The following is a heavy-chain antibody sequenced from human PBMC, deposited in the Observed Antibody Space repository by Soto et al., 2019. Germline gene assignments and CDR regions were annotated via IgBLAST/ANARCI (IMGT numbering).Heavy chain of an antibody. Sequence: EVQLEECGGGSVQPGRSLRLSCVASGFTFESYAMHWVRQVPGKGLEWVSGISWNSGSIGYEDSVKGRFTISRDNAHKSLYLEMNSLRVEDTAFYYCVKDIHEQWLVSHFEYWGQGALVTVSS. V-gene: IGHV3-9*01. CDR2: ISWNSGSI. D-gene: IGHD6-19*01. CDR3: VKDIHEQWLVSHFEY. CDR1: GFTFESYA. J-gene: IGHJ4*02.